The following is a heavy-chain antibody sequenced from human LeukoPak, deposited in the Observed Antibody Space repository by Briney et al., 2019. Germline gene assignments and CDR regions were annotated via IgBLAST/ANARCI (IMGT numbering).Heavy chain of an antibody. D-gene: IGHD2-2*01. CDR3: AGVSGSRSYQLPSRWGLAFDP. CDR2: IYYSGST. Sequence: SETLSLTCTVSGGSISSSSYYWGWIRQPPGKGLEWIGSIYYSGSTYYNPSLKSRVTISVDTSKNQFSLKLSSVTAAGTAVYHCAGVSGSRSYQLPSRWGLAFDPWGQGTPVTVSS. V-gene: IGHV4-39*07. CDR1: GGSISSSSYY. J-gene: IGHJ5*02.